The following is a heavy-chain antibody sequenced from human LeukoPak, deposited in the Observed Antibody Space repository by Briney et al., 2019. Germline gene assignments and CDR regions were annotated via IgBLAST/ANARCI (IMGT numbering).Heavy chain of an antibody. CDR2: INHSGST. CDR1: GGSFSGYY. V-gene: IGHV4-34*01. J-gene: IGHJ5*02. D-gene: IGHD6-19*01. Sequence: SETLSLTCAVYGGSFSGYYWSWIRQPPGKGLEWIGEINHSGSTNYNPSLKSRVTISVDTSKNQFSLKLSSVTAADTAVYYCARVLGVAGKTFDPWGQGTLVTVSS. CDR3: ARVLGVAGKTFDP.